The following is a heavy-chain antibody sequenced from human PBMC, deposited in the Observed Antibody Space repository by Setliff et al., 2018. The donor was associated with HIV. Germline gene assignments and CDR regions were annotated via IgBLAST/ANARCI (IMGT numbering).Heavy chain of an antibody. Sequence: LRLSCVASGFTFSAYTMNWVRQAPGKGLEWVASLSAESTFIYYADSMKGRSTISRDNARNSLYLQMNSLRAEDTAMYYCTRDLDLTGGEAFDIWGQGTMVTVSS. D-gene: IGHD3-3*01. CDR3: TRDLDLTGGEAFDI. CDR2: LSAESTFI. V-gene: IGHV3-21*01. CDR1: GFTFSAYT. J-gene: IGHJ3*02.